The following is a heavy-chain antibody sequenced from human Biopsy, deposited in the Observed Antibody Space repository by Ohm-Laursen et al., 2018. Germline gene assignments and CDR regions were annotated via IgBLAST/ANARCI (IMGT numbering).Heavy chain of an antibody. CDR2: INEVSSHI. D-gene: IGHD6-6*01. CDR3: ARDSSRRAREGSMDV. CDR1: GFTFSSFS. J-gene: IGHJ6*02. Sequence: SLRLSCTASGFTFSSFSMNWVRQAPGKGLEWISYINEVSSHIYDADSVKGRITVARDNAKNSLYLQLNSLRAEDTAVYYCARDSSRRAREGSMDVWGQGTTVTVSS. V-gene: IGHV3-21*01.